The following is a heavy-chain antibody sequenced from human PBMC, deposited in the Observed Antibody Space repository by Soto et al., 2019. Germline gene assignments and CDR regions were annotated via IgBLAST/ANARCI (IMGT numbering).Heavy chain of an antibody. CDR1: GFTFSSYG. CDR3: ARDSGYDPSIYYYYGMDV. J-gene: IGHJ6*02. D-gene: IGHD5-12*01. CDR2: IWYDGSNK. V-gene: IGHV3-33*01. Sequence: GGSLRLSCAASGFTFSSYGMHWVRQAPGKGLEWVAVIWYDGSNKYYADSVKGRFTISRDNSKNTLYLQMNSLRAEDTAVYYCARDSGYDPSIYYYYGMDVWGQGTTVTVSS.